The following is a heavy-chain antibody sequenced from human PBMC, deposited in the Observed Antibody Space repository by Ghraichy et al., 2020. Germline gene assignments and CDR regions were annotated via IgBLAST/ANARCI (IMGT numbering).Heavy chain of an antibody. CDR2: IYIDESSA. V-gene: IGHV3-74*01. Sequence: GGSLRLSCAASGFTFTDYWMHWVRQAPGKGLVWVSRIYIDESSATYADSVKGRFTISRDNAKNTGFLQMNSLRVDDTAVYYCASSAMTYYGTALDYWGQGNLVTVSS. CDR3: ASSAMTYYGTALDY. CDR1: GFTFTDYW. D-gene: IGHD1-26*01. J-gene: IGHJ4*02.